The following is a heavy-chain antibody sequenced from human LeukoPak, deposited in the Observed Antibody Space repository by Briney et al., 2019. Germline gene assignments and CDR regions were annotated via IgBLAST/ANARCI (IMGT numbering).Heavy chain of an antibody. CDR3: TRAPVRITIFGVVTADAFDI. CDR1: GFTFSTYG. D-gene: IGHD3-3*02. CDR2: ISNDGNNE. V-gene: IGHV3-30*03. Sequence: GGSLRLSCAASGFTFSTYGIHWVRQAPGKGLEWVAVISNDGNNEYLGDSVKGRFTVSRDNSKNTVHLQLNSLRTDDTAVYYCTRAPVRITIFGVVTADAFDIWGQGTMVTVS. J-gene: IGHJ3*02.